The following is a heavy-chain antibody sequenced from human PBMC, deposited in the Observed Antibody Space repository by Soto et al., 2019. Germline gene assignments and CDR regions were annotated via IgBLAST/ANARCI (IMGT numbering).Heavy chain of an antibody. CDR3: VKDGGYCSSSTCYSPRNHYFDS. D-gene: IGHD2-2*01. CDR2: IKFDGSEK. V-gene: IGHV3-7*03. J-gene: IGHJ4*02. Sequence: GGSLRLSCAASGFIFSDYWMSWVRQAPGKGPEWVANIKFDGSEKQYVDSVRGRFTISRDNSRNSLFLQMNSLRAGDTAVYYCVKDGGYCSSSTCYSPRNHYFDSWGQGTLVTVSS. CDR1: GFIFSDYW.